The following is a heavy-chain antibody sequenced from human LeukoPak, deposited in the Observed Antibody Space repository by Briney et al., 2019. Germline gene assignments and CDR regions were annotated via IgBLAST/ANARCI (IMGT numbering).Heavy chain of an antibody. V-gene: IGHV4-59*01. CDR3: ARGIAARRPEGNWFDP. Sequence: PSETLSLTRTVSGGSISSYYWSWIRQPPGKGLEWIGYIYYSGSTNYNPSLKSRVTISVDTSKNQFSLKLSSVTAADTAVHYCARGIAARRPEGNWFDPWGQGTLVTVSS. D-gene: IGHD6-6*01. CDR1: GGSISSYY. J-gene: IGHJ5*02. CDR2: IYYSGST.